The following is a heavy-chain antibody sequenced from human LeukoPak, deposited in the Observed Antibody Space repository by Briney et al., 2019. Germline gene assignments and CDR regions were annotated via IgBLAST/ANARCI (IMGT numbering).Heavy chain of an antibody. Sequence: PSETLSLTCTVSGGSISSGSYYWSWIRQPAGKGLEWIGRIYTSGSTNYNPSLKSRVTISVDTSKNQFSLKLSSVTAADTAVYYCARSSSTSGEEYWGQGTLVTVSS. CDR1: GGSISSGSYY. D-gene: IGHD2-2*01. J-gene: IGHJ4*02. V-gene: IGHV4-61*02. CDR2: IYTSGST. CDR3: ARSSSTSGEEY.